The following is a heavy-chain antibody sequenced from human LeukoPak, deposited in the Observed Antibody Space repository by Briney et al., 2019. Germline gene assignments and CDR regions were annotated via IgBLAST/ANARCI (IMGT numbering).Heavy chain of an antibody. CDR3: AKVEGASKASVY. V-gene: IGHV3-23*01. Sequence: GGSLRLSCAATGFTFSNYAMTWVRQAPGKGLEWVSSISGSGGSTYYVDSVKGRFTISRDNSKNTLYLQMYSLRAEDTAVYYCAKVEGASKASVYWGQGALVTVSS. J-gene: IGHJ4*02. CDR1: GFTFSNYA. D-gene: IGHD1-1*01. CDR2: ISGSGGST.